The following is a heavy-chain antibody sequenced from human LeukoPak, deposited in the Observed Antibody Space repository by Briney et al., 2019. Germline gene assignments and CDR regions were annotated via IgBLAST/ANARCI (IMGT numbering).Heavy chain of an antibody. CDR3: ARDLTLHYGGNTFDY. Sequence: GGSLRLSCAASGFTFSSYWMSWARQAPGKGLEWVANIKQDGSEKYYVDSVKGRFTISRDNAKNSLYLQMNSLRAEDTAVYYCARDLTLHYGGNTFDYWGQGTLVTVSS. J-gene: IGHJ4*02. CDR1: GFTFSSYW. V-gene: IGHV3-7*03. D-gene: IGHD4-23*01. CDR2: IKQDGSEK.